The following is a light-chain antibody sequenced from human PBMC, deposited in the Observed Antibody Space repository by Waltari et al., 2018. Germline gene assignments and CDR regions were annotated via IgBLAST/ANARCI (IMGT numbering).Light chain of an antibody. Sequence: EIVLTQSPATLSLSPGERDTLSCRASQSIDNFLAWYQQNPGQAPRLLIYDSSNRATDIPASFSSSGSGTDFTLTISSLEPEDFAGYYCQQRSGWPPTFGGGTKVDI. CDR1: QSIDNF. V-gene: IGKV3-11*01. J-gene: IGKJ4*01. CDR2: DSS. CDR3: QQRSGWPPT.